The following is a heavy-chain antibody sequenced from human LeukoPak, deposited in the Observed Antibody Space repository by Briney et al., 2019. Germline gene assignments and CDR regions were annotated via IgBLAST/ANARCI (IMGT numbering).Heavy chain of an antibody. CDR1: GFTFSSYA. D-gene: IGHD3-22*01. CDR3: AKDPTHYYYDSCGYA. CDR2: ISGSGGST. J-gene: IGHJ4*02. V-gene: IGHV3-23*01. Sequence: GGSLRLSCAASGFTFSSYAMSWVRQARGKGLEWVSAISGSGGSTYYADSVKGRFTISRDNSKNTLYLQMNSLRAEDTAVYYCAKDPTHYYYDSCGYAWGQGTLVTVSS.